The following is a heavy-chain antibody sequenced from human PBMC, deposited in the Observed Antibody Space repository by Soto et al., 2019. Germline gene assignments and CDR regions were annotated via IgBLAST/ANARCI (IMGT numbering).Heavy chain of an antibody. D-gene: IGHD3-3*01. CDR3: ARGRYHYDASGFSLHSWFDP. V-gene: IGHV3-30-3*01. CDR1: GFTFSNYA. CDR2: ISNDGTKT. J-gene: IGHJ5*02. Sequence: QVQLVESGGGVVQPGTSLSLSCAVAGFTFSNYALHWVRQAPGKGLEWVAVISNDGTKTYYADSVKGRFTISRDNSKNTLSLQMTSLTSEDTAVYYCARGRYHYDASGFSLHSWFDPWGQGTLVTVSS.